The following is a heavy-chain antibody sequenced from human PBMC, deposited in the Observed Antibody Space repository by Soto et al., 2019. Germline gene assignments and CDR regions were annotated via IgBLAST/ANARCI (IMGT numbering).Heavy chain of an antibody. J-gene: IGHJ6*02. V-gene: IGHV1-69*01. CDR2: IIPIFGTA. D-gene: IGHD3-22*01. Sequence: QVQLVQPGAEVKKPGSSVKVSCKASGGTFSSYAISWVRQAPGQGLEWMGGIIPIFGTANYAQKFQGRVTITADESTSTAYMELSSLRSEDTAVYYCASSSMIVVALGLYGMDVWGQGTTVTVSS. CDR1: GGTFSSYA. CDR3: ASSSMIVVALGLYGMDV.